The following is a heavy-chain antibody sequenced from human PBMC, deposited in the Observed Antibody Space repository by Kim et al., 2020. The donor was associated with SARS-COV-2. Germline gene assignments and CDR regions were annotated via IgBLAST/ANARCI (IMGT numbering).Heavy chain of an antibody. CDR1: GFTFSSYG. Sequence: GGSLRLSCAASGFTFSSYGMNWVRQAPGKGLEWVSYISSSSSSIFYADSVKGRFTISRDNVEDALYLQASSLRIEDSAVYYCATAAMGDWYGGACNIWG. CDR2: ISSSSSSI. D-gene: IGHD6-19*01. V-gene: IGHV3-48*04. CDR3: ATAAMGDWYGGACNI. J-gene: IGHJ3*02.